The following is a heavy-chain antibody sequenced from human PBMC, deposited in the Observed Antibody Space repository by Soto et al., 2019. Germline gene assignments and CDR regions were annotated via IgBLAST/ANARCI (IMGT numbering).Heavy chain of an antibody. Sequence: PGGSLRLSCAASGFTFSSYAMSWVRQAPGKGLEWVSAISGSGGSTYYADSVKGRFTISRDNSKNTLYLQMNSLRAEDTAVYYCAKGLAERYPWIVVVVAATPFDYWGQGTLVTVSS. CDR2: ISGSGGST. J-gene: IGHJ4*02. V-gene: IGHV3-23*01. D-gene: IGHD2-15*01. CDR3: AKGLAERYPWIVVVVAATPFDY. CDR1: GFTFSSYA.